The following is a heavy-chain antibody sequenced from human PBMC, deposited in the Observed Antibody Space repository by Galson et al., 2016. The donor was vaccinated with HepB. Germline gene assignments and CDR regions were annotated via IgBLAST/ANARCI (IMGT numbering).Heavy chain of an antibody. CDR3: ARGGYYDSSGSLRY. CDR1: GYTFTRHY. V-gene: IGHV1-46*01. CDR2: INPRGVST. Sequence: SVKVSCKASGYTFTRHYIHWVRQAPGQGLEWMGVINPRGVSTKDTQKFQGRFTMTRDTSTTTVYMDLRTLGSEDTAVYFCARGGYYDSSGSLRYWGQGTLVTVSS. J-gene: IGHJ4*02. D-gene: IGHD3-22*01.